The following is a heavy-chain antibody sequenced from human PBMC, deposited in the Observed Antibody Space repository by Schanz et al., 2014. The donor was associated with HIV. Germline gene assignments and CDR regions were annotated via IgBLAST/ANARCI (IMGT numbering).Heavy chain of an antibody. CDR2: IVSSGGSI. J-gene: IGHJ4*02. CDR3: ARGLGY. Sequence: QVQLVESGGGVVQPGRSLRLSCAASGFTFSSYGMHWVRQAPGKGLEWVSAIVSSGGSIYYADSVKGRFTISRDNSKNTLYLQRNSLRPEDTAVYYCARGLGYWGQGTLVTVSS. V-gene: IGHV3-NL1*01. CDR1: GFTFSSYG.